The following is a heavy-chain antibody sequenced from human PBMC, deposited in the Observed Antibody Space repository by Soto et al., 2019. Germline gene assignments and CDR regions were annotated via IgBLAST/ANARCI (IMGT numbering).Heavy chain of an antibody. V-gene: IGHV3-21*01. CDR2: ISSSSYI. J-gene: IGHJ3*02. D-gene: IGHD3-10*01. CDR3: ARESPYRYYGSGPCDI. Sequence: PGGSLRLSCAASGFTFSSYSMNWVRQAPGKGLEWVSSISSSSYIYYADSVKGRFTISRDNAKNSLYLQMNSLRAEDTAVYYCARESPYRYYGSGPCDIWGQGTMVTVS. CDR1: GFTFSSYS.